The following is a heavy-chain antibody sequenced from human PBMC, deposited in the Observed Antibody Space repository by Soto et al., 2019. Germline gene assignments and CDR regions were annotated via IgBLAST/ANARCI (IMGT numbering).Heavy chain of an antibody. CDR1: GFTFSSYG. J-gene: IGHJ6*02. V-gene: IGHV3-30*18. Sequence: PGGSLRLSCAASGFTFSSYGMHWVRQAPGKGLEWVGVISYDGSNKYYADSVKGRFTISRDNSKNTLYLQMNSLRAEDTAVYYCAKDRGGDLFYGMDVWGQGTTVTVSS. CDR2: ISYDGSNK. D-gene: IGHD2-21*02. CDR3: AKDRGGDLFYGMDV.